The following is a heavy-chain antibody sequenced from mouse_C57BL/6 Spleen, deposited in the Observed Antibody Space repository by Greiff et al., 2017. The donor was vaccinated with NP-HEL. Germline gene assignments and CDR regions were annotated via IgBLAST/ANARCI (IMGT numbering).Heavy chain of an antibody. D-gene: IGHD3-2*02. Sequence: VQLQQSGAELVRPGASVKLSCTASGFNIKDDYMHWVKQRPEQGLEWIGWIDPENGDTEYASKFQGKATITADTSSNTAYLQLSSLTAEDTAVYYCTLDSSGFAYWGQGTLVTVSA. CDR3: TLDSSGFAY. CDR2: IDPENGDT. V-gene: IGHV14-4*01. CDR1: GFNIKDDY. J-gene: IGHJ3*01.